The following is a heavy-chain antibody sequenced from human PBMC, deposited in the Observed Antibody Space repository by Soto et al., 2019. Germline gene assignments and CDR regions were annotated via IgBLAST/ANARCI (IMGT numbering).Heavy chain of an antibody. CDR2: VYYTGTT. V-gene: IGHV4-61*01. CDR1: NDSVDNTNYF. Sequence: SETLSLTCTVSNDSVDNTNYFWSWIRQSPGKGLEWIGYVYYTGTTDYNPSFKSRVSMSIDTSKNQFSLKVNSLAAADTAVYFCESGGIMWAQYFFTYWRKGVQVTVS. J-gene: IGHJ4*02. D-gene: IGHD3-16*01. CDR3: ESGGIMWAQYFFTY.